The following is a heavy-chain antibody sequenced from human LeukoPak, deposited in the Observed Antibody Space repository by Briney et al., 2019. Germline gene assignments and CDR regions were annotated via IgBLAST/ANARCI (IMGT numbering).Heavy chain of an antibody. D-gene: IGHD5-18*01. CDR3: ARSASRLDPNRVQLWFSFDY. Sequence: ASVTVSCKASGYTFTGYYMHWVRQAPGQGLEWMGWINPNSGGTNYAQKFQGRVTMTRDTSISTAYMELSRLRSDDTAVYYCARSASRLDPNRVQLWFSFDYWGQGTLVTVSS. V-gene: IGHV1-2*02. CDR2: INPNSGGT. J-gene: IGHJ4*02. CDR1: GYTFTGYY.